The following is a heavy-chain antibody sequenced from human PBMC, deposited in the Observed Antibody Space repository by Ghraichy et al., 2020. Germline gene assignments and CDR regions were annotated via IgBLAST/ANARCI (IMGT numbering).Heavy chain of an antibody. D-gene: IGHD6-19*01. J-gene: IGHJ6*02. Sequence: GGSLRLSCAASGFTFSSYWMSWVRQAPGKGLEWVANIKQDGSEKYYVDSVKGRFTISRDNAKNSLYLQMNSLRAKDTAVYYCARDGQWLENYYYYYGMDVWGQGTTVTVSS. CDR3: ARDGQWLENYYYYYGMDV. CDR2: IKQDGSEK. V-gene: IGHV3-7*01. CDR1: GFTFSSYW.